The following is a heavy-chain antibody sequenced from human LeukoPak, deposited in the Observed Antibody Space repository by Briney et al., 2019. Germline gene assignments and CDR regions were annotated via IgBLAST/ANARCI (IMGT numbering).Heavy chain of an antibody. D-gene: IGHD3-9*01. J-gene: IGHJ4*02. V-gene: IGHV1-69*13. Sequence: ASVKVSCKASGGTFISYAISWVRQAPGQGLEWMGGIIPIFGTANYAQKFQGRVTITADESTSTAYMELSSLRSEDTAVYYCARGHAINYDILTGYFYWGQGTLVTVSS. CDR2: IIPIFGTA. CDR1: GGTFISYA. CDR3: ARGHAINYDILTGYFY.